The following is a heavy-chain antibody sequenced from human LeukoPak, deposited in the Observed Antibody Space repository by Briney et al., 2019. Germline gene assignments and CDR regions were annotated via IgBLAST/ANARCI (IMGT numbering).Heavy chain of an antibody. V-gene: IGHV1-2*02. J-gene: IGHJ2*01. Sequence: ASVKVSCKASGYTFTDYVLHWVRQAPGQGLEWMGWINPKSGGTNYAQNFQGRVTMTRDTSITTADMELSGLRSDDTAVYYCARAGAATVPDWHFDVWGRGTLVTISS. CDR2: INPKSGGT. CDR3: ARAGAATVPDWHFDV. D-gene: IGHD1-26*01. CDR1: GYTFTDYV.